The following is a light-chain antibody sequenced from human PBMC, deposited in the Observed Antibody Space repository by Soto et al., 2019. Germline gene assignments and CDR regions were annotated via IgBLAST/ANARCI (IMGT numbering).Light chain of an antibody. CDR2: GAS. V-gene: IGKV3-20*01. CDR1: QSVSSTY. Sequence: EIVMTQSPATLSVSPGESATLSCMASQSVSSTYLGWYQQKPGQAPRLLISGASSRATGIPDRFSGSGSGTDFTLTISRLEPEDFAVYYCQHYGSSLWTFGQGTKVDIK. J-gene: IGKJ1*01. CDR3: QHYGSSLWT.